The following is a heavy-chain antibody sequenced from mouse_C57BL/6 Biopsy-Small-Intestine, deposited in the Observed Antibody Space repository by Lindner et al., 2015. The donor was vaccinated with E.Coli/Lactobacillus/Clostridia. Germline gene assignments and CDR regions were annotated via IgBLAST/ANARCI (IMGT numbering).Heavy chain of an antibody. CDR3: ARRTVNYYAMDY. CDR1: GYTFTSYD. Sequence: VQLQESGPELVKPGASVKLSCKASGYTFTSYDINWVKQRPGQGLEWIGWIYPGSGNIKYNEKFRDKATLTVDTSSSTAYMQLISLTSEDSAVYFCARRTVNYYAMDYWGQGTSVAVSS. D-gene: IGHD4-1*01. CDR2: IYPGSGNI. J-gene: IGHJ4*01. V-gene: IGHV1-84*01.